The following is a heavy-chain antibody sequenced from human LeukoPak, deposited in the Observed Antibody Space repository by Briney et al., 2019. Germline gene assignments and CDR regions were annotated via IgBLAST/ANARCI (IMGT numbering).Heavy chain of an antibody. CDR1: GDSMSSYY. CDR2: IYYSGNT. Sequence: SETLSLTCTVSGDSMSSYYWSWIRQPPGKGLEWIGYIYYSGNTNYNPSLKSRVTISVDTSKNQFSLKLSSVTAADTAVYYCARVVGMELWSRYYYYYMDVWGKGTTVTVSS. V-gene: IGHV4-59*12. D-gene: IGHD2-21*01. J-gene: IGHJ6*03. CDR3: ARVVGMELWSRYYYYYMDV.